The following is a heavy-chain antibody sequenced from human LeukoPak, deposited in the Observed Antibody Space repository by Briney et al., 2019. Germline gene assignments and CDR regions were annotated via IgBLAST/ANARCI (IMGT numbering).Heavy chain of an antibody. D-gene: IGHD2-2*01. CDR1: GFTFSSHW. CDR2: INQDGSEK. Sequence: GGSLRLSCAASGFTFSSHWMTWVRQAPGKGLEWVANINQDGSEKYYVDSVKGRLTISRDNAKSSLYLHMNSLRAGDTAVYYCARRYCSSTTCYPHFDYWGQGTLVTVSS. CDR3: ARRYCSSTTCYPHFDY. V-gene: IGHV3-7*01. J-gene: IGHJ4*02.